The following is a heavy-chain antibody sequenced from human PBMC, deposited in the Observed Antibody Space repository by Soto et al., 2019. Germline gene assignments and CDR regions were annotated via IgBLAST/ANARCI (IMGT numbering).Heavy chain of an antibody. J-gene: IGHJ5*02. D-gene: IGHD3-3*01. CDR1: GGTISGYY. CDR2: IYSSGNT. V-gene: IGHV4-4*07. CDR3: ARGQRFSDWFDP. Sequence: SETLSLTCSVSGGTISGYYWTWIRQPAGKGLEWIGRIYSSGNTKYNPSLQSRVTMSLDTSNNQFSLRLTSVTAADTAVYYCARGQRFSDWFDPWGQGTLVT.